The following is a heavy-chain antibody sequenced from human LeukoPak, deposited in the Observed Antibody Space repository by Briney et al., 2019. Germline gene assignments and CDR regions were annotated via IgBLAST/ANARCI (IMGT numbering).Heavy chain of an antibody. CDR1: GFIFNDAW. V-gene: IGHV3-15*01. Sequence: GGSLRLSCATPGFIFNDAWMSWVRQAPGKGLEWLGRIKSISYGGTIDYAAPVKGRFTISRDDSKNTLYLQMDSLETEDTAVYYCTRTWPGNTCFNFWGQGTLVTVSS. CDR2: IKSISYGGTI. CDR3: TRTWPGNTCFNF. J-gene: IGHJ4*02. D-gene: IGHD1-7*01.